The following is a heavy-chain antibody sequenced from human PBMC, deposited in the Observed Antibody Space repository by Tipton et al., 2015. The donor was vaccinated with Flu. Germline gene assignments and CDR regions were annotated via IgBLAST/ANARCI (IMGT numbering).Heavy chain of an antibody. CDR2: IYYSGST. D-gene: IGHD3-3*01. J-gene: IGHJ2*01. Sequence: TLSLTCTVSGGSISGYYWGWIRQPPGKGLEWIGYIYYSGSTNYNPSLKSRVTISVDTSKNQFSLKLSSVTAADTAVYYCAASNASGGFWSGSTNGYFDLGGRGTLVTVSS. CDR1: GGSISGYY. V-gene: IGHV4-59*01. CDR3: AASNASGGFWSGSTNGYFDL.